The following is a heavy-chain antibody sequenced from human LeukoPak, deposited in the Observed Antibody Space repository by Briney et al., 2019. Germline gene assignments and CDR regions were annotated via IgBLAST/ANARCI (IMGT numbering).Heavy chain of an antibody. V-gene: IGHV1-2*02. Sequence: ASVKVSCKASGYTFTAYYMHGVRQAPGQGLEWMGWINPNSGGTNYAQKFQGRVTMTRDTSISTAYMELSRLTPDDTAVYYCARDNIAAAGYYMDVWGKGTTVTVSS. CDR3: ARDNIAAAGYYMDV. CDR1: GYTFTAYY. D-gene: IGHD6-13*01. CDR2: INPNSGGT. J-gene: IGHJ6*03.